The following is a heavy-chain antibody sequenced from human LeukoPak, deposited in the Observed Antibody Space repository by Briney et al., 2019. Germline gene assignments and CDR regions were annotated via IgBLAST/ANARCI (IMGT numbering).Heavy chain of an antibody. CDR3: AKAQRPGDIVVVPAAIDY. D-gene: IGHD2-2*02. CDR1: GFTFSNYA. CDR2: ISGSGGGT. J-gene: IGHJ4*02. V-gene: IGHV3-23*01. Sequence: GGSLRLSCAASGFTFSNYALSWVRQAPGKGLEWVSGISGSGGGTFYADSVKGRFTISRDNSKNTLYLQMNSLRAEDTAVYYCAKAQRPGDIVVVPAAIDYWGQGTLVTVSS.